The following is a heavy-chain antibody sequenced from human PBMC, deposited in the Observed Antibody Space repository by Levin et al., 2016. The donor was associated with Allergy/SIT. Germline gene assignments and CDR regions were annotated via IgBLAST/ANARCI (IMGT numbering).Heavy chain of an antibody. D-gene: IGHD3-22*01. Sequence: GESLKISCKGSGYSFTSYWIGWVRQMPGKGLEWMGIIYPGDSDTRYSPSFQGQVTISADKSISTAYLQWSSLKASDTAMYYCARRRYYDSSGYYYDDAFDIWGQGTMVTVSS. J-gene: IGHJ3*02. CDR2: IYPGDSDT. CDR3: ARRRYYDSSGYYYDDAFDI. V-gene: IGHV5-51*01. CDR1: GYSFTSYW.